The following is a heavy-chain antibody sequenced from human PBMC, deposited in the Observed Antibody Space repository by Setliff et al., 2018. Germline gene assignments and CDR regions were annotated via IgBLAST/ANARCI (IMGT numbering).Heavy chain of an antibody. CDR3: ARAAITIFGVVTPFDY. J-gene: IGHJ4*02. CDR1: GFTFSCYS. D-gene: IGHD3-3*01. CDR2: ISSSSTI. Sequence: LRLSCAASGFTFSCYSMNWVRQAPGKGLEWVSYISSSSTIYYADSVKGRFTISRDNAKNSLYLQMNSLRAEDTAVYYCARAAITIFGVVTPFDYWGQGTLVTVSS. V-gene: IGHV3-48*01.